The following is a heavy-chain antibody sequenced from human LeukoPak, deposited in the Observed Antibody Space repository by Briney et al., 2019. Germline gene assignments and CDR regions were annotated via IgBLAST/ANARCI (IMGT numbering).Heavy chain of an antibody. D-gene: IGHD3-22*01. J-gene: IGHJ4*02. CDR1: GFTFSSYG. Sequence: GRSLRLSCAASGFTFSSYGMHWVRQAPGKGLEWVAVIWYDGSNKYYADSVKGRFTISRDNSKNTLYLQMNSLSAEDTAVYYCARDSPRYDSSGYYLDYWGQGTLVTVSS. V-gene: IGHV3-33*01. CDR3: ARDSPRYDSSGYYLDY. CDR2: IWYDGSNK.